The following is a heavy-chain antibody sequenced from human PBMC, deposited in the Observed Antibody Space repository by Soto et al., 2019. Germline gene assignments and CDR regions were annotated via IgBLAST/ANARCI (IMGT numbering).Heavy chain of an antibody. CDR1: GFTFSSYA. D-gene: IGHD2-2*01. Sequence: GGSLRLSCAASGFTFSSYAMSWVRQAPGKGLEWVSAISGSGGSTYYADSVKGRFTISRDNSKNTLYLQMNSLRAEDTAVYYSAKDRYCSSTSCYVGRGYYYYGMDVWGQGTTVTVSS. CDR2: ISGSGGST. CDR3: AKDRYCSSTSCYVGRGYYYYGMDV. J-gene: IGHJ6*02. V-gene: IGHV3-23*01.